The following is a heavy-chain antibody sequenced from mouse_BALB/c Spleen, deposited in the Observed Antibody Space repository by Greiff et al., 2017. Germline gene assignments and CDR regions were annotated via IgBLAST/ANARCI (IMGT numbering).Heavy chain of an antibody. Sequence: EVMLVESGGDLVKPGGSLKLSCAASGFTFSSYGMSWVRQTPDKRLEWVATISSGGSYTYYPDSVKGRFTISRDNAKNTLYLQMSSLKSEDTAMYYCAWGGFDYWGQGTTLTVSS. CDR3: AWGGFDY. CDR1: GFTFSSYG. D-gene: IGHD1-1*02. CDR2: ISSGGSYT. V-gene: IGHV5-6*01. J-gene: IGHJ2*01.